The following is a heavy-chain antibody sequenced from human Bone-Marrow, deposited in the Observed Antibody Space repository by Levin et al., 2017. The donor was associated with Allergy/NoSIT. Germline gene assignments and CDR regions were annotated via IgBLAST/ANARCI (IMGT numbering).Heavy chain of an antibody. CDR2: IWYDGSNK. D-gene: IGHD6-13*01. Sequence: SGGSLRLSCAASGFTFSSYGMHWVRQAPGKGLEWVAVIWYDGSNKYYADSVKGRFTISRDNSKNTLYLQMNSLRAEDTAVYYCARDQRKQQLPYYYYYMDGWGKGTTVTVSS. J-gene: IGHJ6*03. CDR3: ARDQRKQQLPYYYYYMDG. V-gene: IGHV3-33*01. CDR1: GFTFSSYG.